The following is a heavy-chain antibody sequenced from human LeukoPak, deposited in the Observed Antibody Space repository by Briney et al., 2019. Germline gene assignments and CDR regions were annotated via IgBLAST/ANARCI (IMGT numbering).Heavy chain of an antibody. CDR3: AKGSDVGIAAAGEFDY. CDR1: GYTFTGYY. CDR2: INPNSGGT. J-gene: IGHJ4*02. D-gene: IGHD6-13*01. Sequence: ASVKVSCKASGYTFTGYYMHWVRQAPGQGLEWMGWINPNSGGTNYAQKFQGRVTMTRDTSISTAYMELSRLRSDDTAVYYCAKGSDVGIAAAGEFDYWGQGTLVTVSS. V-gene: IGHV1-2*02.